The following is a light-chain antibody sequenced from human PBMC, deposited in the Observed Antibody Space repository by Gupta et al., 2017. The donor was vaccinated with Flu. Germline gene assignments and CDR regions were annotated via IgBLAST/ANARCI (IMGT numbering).Light chain of an antibody. CDR2: DVS. CDR3: CSYAGSYTYI. Sequence: TGSDVGGYNYVSWYQQHPGKAPKLMMFDVSKRPSGVPDRFSGSKSGNTASLTISGLQAEDEADYYCCSYAGSYTYIFVGGTKLTVL. V-gene: IGLV2-11*01. CDR1: GSDVGGYNY. J-gene: IGLJ2*01.